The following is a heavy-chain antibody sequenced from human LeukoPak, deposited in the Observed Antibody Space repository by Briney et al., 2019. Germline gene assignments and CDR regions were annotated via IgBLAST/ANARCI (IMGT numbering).Heavy chain of an antibody. J-gene: IGHJ6*02. D-gene: IGHD6-19*01. CDR2: ISGSGGDT. Sequence: GGSLRLSGAASGFTFSNSAMSWVRQGPGKGLEWVSGISGSGGDTYYADSVKGRFTISRDNSMNTLYVHMNSLRAEDTAVYFCAKAAVAGLFYYYGMDVWGQGTTVTVSS. CDR1: GFTFSNSA. V-gene: IGHV3-23*01. CDR3: AKAAVAGLFYYYGMDV.